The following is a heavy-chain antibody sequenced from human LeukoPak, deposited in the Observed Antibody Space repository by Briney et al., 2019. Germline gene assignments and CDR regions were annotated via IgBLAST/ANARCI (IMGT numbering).Heavy chain of an antibody. Sequence: GGSLRLSCAASGFTFSSYAMHWVRQDPGKGLEWVAVISYDGSNKYYADSVKGRFTISRDNSKNTLYLQMNSLRAEDTAVYYCARSDSGWLDYWGQGTLVTVSS. CDR3: ARSDSGWLDY. V-gene: IGHV3-30-3*01. J-gene: IGHJ4*02. CDR1: GFTFSSYA. D-gene: IGHD5-12*01. CDR2: ISYDGSNK.